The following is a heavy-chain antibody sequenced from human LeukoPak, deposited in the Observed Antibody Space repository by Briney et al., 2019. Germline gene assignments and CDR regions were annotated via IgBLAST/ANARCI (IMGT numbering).Heavy chain of an antibody. Sequence: GGSLRLSCAASRFTFSTHAMHWVRQAPGKGLEWVAVISYDGRNKYYADSVKGRFTISRDNSKNTLYLQMNSLRAEDTAVYYCAKAGEYSSSSGPYNWFDPWGQGTLVTVSS. D-gene: IGHD6-6*01. J-gene: IGHJ5*02. CDR2: ISYDGRNK. CDR3: AKAGEYSSSSGPYNWFDP. CDR1: RFTFSTHA. V-gene: IGHV3-30*04.